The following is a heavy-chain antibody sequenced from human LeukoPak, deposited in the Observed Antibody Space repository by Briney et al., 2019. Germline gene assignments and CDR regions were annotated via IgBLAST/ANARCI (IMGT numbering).Heavy chain of an antibody. CDR2: IYTSGST. V-gene: IGHV4-61*02. D-gene: IGHD3-10*01. CDR3: AATMVRGVIIKSYYYYYMDV. CDR1: GGSISSGSYY. J-gene: IGHJ6*03. Sequence: SETLSLTCTVSGGSISSGSYYWSWIRQPAGKGLEWIGRIYTSGSTNYNPSLKSRVTISVDTSKNQFSLKLSSVTAADTAVYYCAATMVRGVIIKSYYYYYMDVWGKGTTVTISS.